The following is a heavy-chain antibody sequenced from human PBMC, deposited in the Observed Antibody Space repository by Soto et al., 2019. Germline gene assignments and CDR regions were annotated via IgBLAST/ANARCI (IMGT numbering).Heavy chain of an antibody. D-gene: IGHD3-3*01. Sequence: EVQLVESGGGLVQPGGSLRLSCAASGFTFSSYEMNLVRQAPGKGLEWVSYISSSGSTIYYADSVKGRFTISRDNAKNSLYLQMNRLRAEDTAVYYCARSPENYDFWSGPADWYFDLWGRGTLVTVSS. CDR1: GFTFSSYE. V-gene: IGHV3-48*03. J-gene: IGHJ2*01. CDR2: ISSSGSTI. CDR3: ARSPENYDFWSGPADWYFDL.